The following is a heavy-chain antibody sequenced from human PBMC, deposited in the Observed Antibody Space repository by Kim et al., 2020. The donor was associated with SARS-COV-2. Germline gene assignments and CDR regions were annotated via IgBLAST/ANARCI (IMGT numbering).Heavy chain of an antibody. Sequence: RVTISVDTSKNQFSLKLSSVTAADTAVYYCARDYCSSTSCYIIGNHWFDPWGQGTLVTVSS. V-gene: IGHV4-59*01. D-gene: IGHD2-2*02. J-gene: IGHJ5*02. CDR3: ARDYCSSTSCYIIGNHWFDP.